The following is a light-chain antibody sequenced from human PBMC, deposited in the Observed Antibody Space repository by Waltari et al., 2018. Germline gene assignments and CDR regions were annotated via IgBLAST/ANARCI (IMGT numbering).Light chain of an antibody. V-gene: IGLV2-23*01. CDR3: CSYAGSHVV. CDR1: SRDVGSYNL. Sequence: QSALTQPASVSGSPGQSITISCPGTSRDVGSYNLVSWYQQHPGKAPKLMIYEGSKRPSGVSNRFSGSKSGNTASLTISGLQAEDEADYYCCSYAGSHVVFGGGTKLTVL. J-gene: IGLJ2*01. CDR2: EGS.